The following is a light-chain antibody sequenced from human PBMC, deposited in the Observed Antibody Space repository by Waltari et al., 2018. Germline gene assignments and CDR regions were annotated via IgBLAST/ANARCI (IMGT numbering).Light chain of an antibody. CDR2: EPS. Sequence: QSALTQPPAAPCSPGQSVTISCTGTGSDVCKYDYVSWYQQHPGKAPKLMIYEPSKRPSGVPDRFSGSKSGNTAYLTVSGLQAEDEADYYCSSYAGSHYWVFGGGTKLTVL. CDR1: GSDVCKYDY. J-gene: IGLJ3*02. CDR3: SSYAGSHYWV. V-gene: IGLV2-8*01.